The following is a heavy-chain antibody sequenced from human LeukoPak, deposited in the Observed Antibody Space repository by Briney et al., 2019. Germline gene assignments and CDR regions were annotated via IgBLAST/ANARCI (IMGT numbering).Heavy chain of an antibody. V-gene: IGHV1-2*02. Sequence: ASVKVSCKASGYTFTGYYMHWVRQAPGQGLVWVGWINPNSGGTNYAQKFQGRVTMTRDTSISTAYMELSRLRSDDTAVYYCARDRVTIFGVVFYGMDVWGQGTTVTVSS. CDR3: ARDRVTIFGVVFYGMDV. D-gene: IGHD3-3*01. J-gene: IGHJ6*02. CDR1: GYTFTGYY. CDR2: INPNSGGT.